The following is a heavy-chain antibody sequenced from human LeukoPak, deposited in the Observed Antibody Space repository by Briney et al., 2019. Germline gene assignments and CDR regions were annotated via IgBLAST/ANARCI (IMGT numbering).Heavy chain of an antibody. CDR1: GGSISSDF. CDR3: ARLGHRNLYYYGSGSPRGAFDI. V-gene: IGHV4-59*12. D-gene: IGHD3-10*01. J-gene: IGHJ3*02. CDR2: VYYGGST. Sequence: SETLSLTCTVSGGSISSDFWSWIRQPPGKGLEWIGYVYYGGSTKYNPSLKSRVTISVDTSKNQFSLKLSSVTAADTAVYYCARLGHRNLYYYGSGSPRGAFDIWGQGTMVTVSS.